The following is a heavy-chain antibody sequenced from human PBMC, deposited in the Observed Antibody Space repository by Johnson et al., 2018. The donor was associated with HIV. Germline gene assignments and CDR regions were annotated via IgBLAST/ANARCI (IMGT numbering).Heavy chain of an antibody. CDR1: GFTFSDYY. Sequence: QVQLVESGGGLVKPGGSLRLSCAASGFTFSDYYMTWIRQAPGKGLEWLSFISSSGDIIRYADSVKGRFTISRDNAKNSLILPMNSLRDEDTAVYYCARRTVTALFDIWGQGTLVTVSS. V-gene: IGHV3-11*04. J-gene: IGHJ3*02. CDR3: ARRTVTALFDI. D-gene: IGHD4-17*01. CDR2: ISSSGDII.